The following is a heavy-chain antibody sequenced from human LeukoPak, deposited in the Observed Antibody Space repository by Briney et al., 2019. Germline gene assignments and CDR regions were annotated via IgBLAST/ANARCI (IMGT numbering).Heavy chain of an antibody. J-gene: IGHJ6*02. CDR2: IIPIFRTA. D-gene: IGHD2-2*01. CDR3: ARGLYCSSTSCYDYGMDV. Sequence: ASVKVSCKTSGGTFSTYGISWVRQAPGQGLEWMGGIIPIFRTAKNAQKFQGRVTITADESTSTAYVELSTLRSEDTAVYYCARGLYCSSTSCYDYGMDVWGQGTTVTVSS. CDR1: GGTFSTYG. V-gene: IGHV1-69*13.